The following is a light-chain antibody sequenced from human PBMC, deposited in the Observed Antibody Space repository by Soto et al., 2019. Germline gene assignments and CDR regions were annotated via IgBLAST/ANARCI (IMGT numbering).Light chain of an antibody. J-gene: IGLJ2*01. CDR2: GNV. CDR1: SSNIGSNI. V-gene: IGLV1-44*01. Sequence: QSVLTQPPSASGTPGQRVTISCSGGSSNIGSNIVNWYQQVPGTAPKLLIYGNVYRPSGVPDRFSGSKSDTSASLAITGLQAEDEADYYCQSYDSGPIVIFGGGTKLTVL. CDR3: QSYDSGPIVI.